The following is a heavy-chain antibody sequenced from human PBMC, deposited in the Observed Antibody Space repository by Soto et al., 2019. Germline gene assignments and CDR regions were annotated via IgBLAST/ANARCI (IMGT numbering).Heavy chain of an antibody. J-gene: IGHJ4*02. CDR2: ISYDGSNK. CDR1: GFTFSSYA. Sequence: GGSLRLSCAASGFTFSSYAMHWVRQAPGKGLEWVAVISYDGSNKYYADSVKGRFAISRDNSKNTLYLQMNSLRAEDTAVYYCATEAYYYDSSGKSTVDYWGQGTLVTVSS. CDR3: ATEAYYYDSSGKSTVDY. D-gene: IGHD3-22*01. V-gene: IGHV3-30*09.